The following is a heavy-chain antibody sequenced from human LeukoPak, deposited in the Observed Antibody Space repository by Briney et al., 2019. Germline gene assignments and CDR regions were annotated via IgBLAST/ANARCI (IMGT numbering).Heavy chain of an antibody. Sequence: SQTLSLTCAISGDSVSSNSAAWNWIRQSPSRGLEWLGWTYYKSKWFNDYAVSVKSQITINPDTSENQFSLQLNSVTPEDTAVYYCARDSGSYSTSYRFDSWGQGTLVTVSS. CDR1: GDSVSSNSAA. CDR2: TYYKSKWFN. CDR3: ARDSGSYSTSYRFDS. D-gene: IGHD6-6*01. V-gene: IGHV6-1*01. J-gene: IGHJ4*02.